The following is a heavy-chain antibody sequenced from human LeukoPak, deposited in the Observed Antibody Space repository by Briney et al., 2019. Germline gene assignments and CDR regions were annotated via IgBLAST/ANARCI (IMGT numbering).Heavy chain of an antibody. CDR3: ARARGIFGVVEFDY. V-gene: IGHV4-34*01. CDR2: INHSGST. Sequence: SETLSLTCAVYGGSFSGYYWSWIRRPPGKGLEWIGEINHSGSTNYNPSLKSRVTISVDTSKNQFSLKLSSVTAADTAVYYCARARGIFGVVEFDYWGQGTLVTVSS. J-gene: IGHJ4*02. CDR1: GGSFSGYY. D-gene: IGHD3-3*01.